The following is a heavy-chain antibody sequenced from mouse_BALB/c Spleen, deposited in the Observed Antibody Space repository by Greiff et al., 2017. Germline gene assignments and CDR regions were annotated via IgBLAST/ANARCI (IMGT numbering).Heavy chain of an antibody. CDR2: ISNGGGST. Sequence: DVMLVESGGGLVQPGGSLKLSCAASGFTFSSYTMSWVRQTPEKRLEWVAYISNGGGSTYYPDTVKGRFTISRDNAKNTLYLQMSSLKSEDTAMYYCARRYYGSSSYAMDYWGQGTSVTVSS. J-gene: IGHJ4*01. D-gene: IGHD1-1*01. V-gene: IGHV5-12-2*01. CDR3: ARRYYGSSSYAMDY. CDR1: GFTFSSYT.